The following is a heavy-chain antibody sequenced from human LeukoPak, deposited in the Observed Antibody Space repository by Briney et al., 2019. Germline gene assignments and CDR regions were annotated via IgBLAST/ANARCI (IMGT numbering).Heavy chain of an antibody. V-gene: IGHV4-30-2*01. CDR3: ARGRDDCSNTRCYTHWFDP. CDR2: IYHSGST. Sequence: SETLSLTCTVSGGSISSSTYYWGWLRQPPGKGLEWIGYIYHSGSTYYNPSLKSRVTISVDRSKNQFSLKLSPVTAADTAVYYCARGRDDCSNTRCYTHWFDPWGQGTLVAVSS. D-gene: IGHD2-2*01. CDR1: GGSISSSTYY. J-gene: IGHJ5*02.